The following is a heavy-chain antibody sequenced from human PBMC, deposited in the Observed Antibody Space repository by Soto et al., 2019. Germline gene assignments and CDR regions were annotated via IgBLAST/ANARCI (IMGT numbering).Heavy chain of an antibody. Sequence: SVKVSCKASGGTFSSYAISWVRQAPGQGLEWMGGIIPIFGTANYAQKFQGRVTITADKSTSTAYMELSSLRSGDTAVYYCARGQDYDILTGYNWFDHWGQGTLVTVSS. CDR2: IIPIFGTA. CDR3: ARGQDYDILTGYNWFDH. D-gene: IGHD3-9*01. V-gene: IGHV1-69*06. J-gene: IGHJ5*02. CDR1: GGTFSSYA.